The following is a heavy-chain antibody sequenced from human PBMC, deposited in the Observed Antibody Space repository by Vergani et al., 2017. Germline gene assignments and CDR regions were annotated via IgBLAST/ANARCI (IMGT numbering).Heavy chain of an antibody. J-gene: IGHJ3*01. Sequence: QVQLVETGGGVVQPGGSLRLYCATSGFSFNTYSAHWVRQAPGKGLEWVAFIGYDGRIKYNVDSVKGRFTISRDTSKKTLSLQMRSLRADDTAVYYCAREYSSTSGRAFDFWGQGTKVTVSS. CDR1: GFSFNTYS. D-gene: IGHD2-2*01. CDR3: AREYSSTSGRAFDF. CDR2: IGYDGRIK. V-gene: IGHV3-30*02.